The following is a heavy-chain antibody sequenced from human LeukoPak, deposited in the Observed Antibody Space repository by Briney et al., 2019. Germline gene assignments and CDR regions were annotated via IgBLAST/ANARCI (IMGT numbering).Heavy chain of an antibody. V-gene: IGHV4-39*01. CDR1: GXSVSTTDYY. D-gene: IGHD6-6*01. CDR3: TRHSKVTTSSSHYYYGLDV. J-gene: IGHJ6*02. Sequence: SEALSLTCSISGXSVSTTDYYWAWIRQPPGKGLEWIGSVYYSGSTYYNPSLKSRVTIAVDTSKNQFSLKLSSVTAADTAVYYCTRHSKVTTSSSHYYYGLDVWGQGTTVTVSS. CDR2: VYYSGST.